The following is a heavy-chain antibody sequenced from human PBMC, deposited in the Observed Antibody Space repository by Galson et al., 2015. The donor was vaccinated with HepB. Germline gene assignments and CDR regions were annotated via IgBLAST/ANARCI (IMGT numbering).Heavy chain of an antibody. CDR3: AKRWSSSWYTEDAFDI. CDR1: GFTFSSYA. Sequence: SLRLSCAASGFTFSSYAMSWVRQAPGKGLEWVSATSGSGGSTYYADSVKGRFTISRDNSKNTLYLQMNSLRAEDTAVYYWAKRWSSSWYTEDAFDIWGQGTMVTVSS. D-gene: IGHD6-13*01. J-gene: IGHJ3*02. CDR2: TSGSGGST. V-gene: IGHV3-23*01.